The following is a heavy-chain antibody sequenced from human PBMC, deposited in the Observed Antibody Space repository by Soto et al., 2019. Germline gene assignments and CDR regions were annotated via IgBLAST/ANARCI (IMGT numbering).Heavy chain of an antibody. Sequence: EVQLVESGGGLVQPGGSLTLSCAASGFTFSSHWMTWVRQAPGKGLEWVANIKQDGSEKNYVDSVKGRFTISRDNAKDSVYLQMNSLSAEDTAVYYCASRLSASRYYGVFDYWGQGTVVTVSS. CDR3: ASRLSASRYYGVFDY. D-gene: IGHD3-22*01. V-gene: IGHV3-7*03. CDR2: IKQDGSEK. CDR1: GFTFSSHW. J-gene: IGHJ4*02.